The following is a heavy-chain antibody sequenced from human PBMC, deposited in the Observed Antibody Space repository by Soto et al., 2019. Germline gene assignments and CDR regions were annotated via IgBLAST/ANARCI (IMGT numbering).Heavy chain of an antibody. V-gene: IGHV1-3*01. CDR3: ARARHYYGSVRTAVGDYYYYYMDV. Sequence: GASVKVSCKASGYTFTSYPMHWERQAPGQRLEWMGWINAGNGNTRYSQKFQGRVTITRDTSASTAYMELSSLRSEDTAVYYCARARHYYGSVRTAVGDYYYYYMDVWGKGTTVTVSS. D-gene: IGHD3-10*01. CDR2: INAGNGNT. CDR1: GYTFTSYP. J-gene: IGHJ6*03.